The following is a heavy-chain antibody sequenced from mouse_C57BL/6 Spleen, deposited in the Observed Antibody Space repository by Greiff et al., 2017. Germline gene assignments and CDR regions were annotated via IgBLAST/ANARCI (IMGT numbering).Heavy chain of an antibody. J-gene: IGHJ2*01. V-gene: IGHV14-2*01. CDR3: ASCYYYGSSYGFDY. CDR2: FDPEDGET. CDR1: GFNIKDYY. Sequence: EVKVVESGAELVKPGASVKLSCTASGFNIKDYYMHWVKQRTEQGLEWIGRFDPEDGETKYAPKFQGKATITADTSSNTVYLELSSLTSEDTAVYYSASCYYYGSSYGFDYWGQGTTLTVSS. D-gene: IGHD1-1*01.